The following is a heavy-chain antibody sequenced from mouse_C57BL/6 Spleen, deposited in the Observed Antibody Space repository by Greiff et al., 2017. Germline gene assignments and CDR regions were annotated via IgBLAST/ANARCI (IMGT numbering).Heavy chain of an antibody. D-gene: IGHD1-1*01. CDR1: GYTFTSYW. CDR3: ASSVVASMDY. J-gene: IGHJ4*01. CDR2: IHPNSGST. Sequence: VQLQQPGAELVKPGASVKLSCKASGYTFTSYWMHWVKQRPGQGLEWIGMIHPNSGSTNYNEKFKSKATLTVDNSSSTAYMQLSSLTAEDSAVYYCASSVVASMDYWGQGTSVTVSS. V-gene: IGHV1-64*01.